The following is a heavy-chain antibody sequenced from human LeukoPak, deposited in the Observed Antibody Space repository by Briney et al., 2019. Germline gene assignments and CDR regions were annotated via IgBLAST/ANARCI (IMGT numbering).Heavy chain of an antibody. CDR3: ARPRGDYVYDY. V-gene: IGHV4-61*02. D-gene: IGHD4-17*01. Sequence: SETLSLTCTVSGDSISSGSYYWTWIRQPAGKGLEWIGRIYTSGNTNYNPSLKSRVTISVDTSKNQFSLKLSSVTAADTAVYYCARPRGDYVYDYWGQGTLVTVSS. CDR1: GDSISSGSYY. J-gene: IGHJ4*02. CDR2: IYTSGNT.